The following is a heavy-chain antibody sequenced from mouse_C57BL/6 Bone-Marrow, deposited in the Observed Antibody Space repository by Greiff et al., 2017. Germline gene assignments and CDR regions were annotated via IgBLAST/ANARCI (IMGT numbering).Heavy chain of an antibody. J-gene: IGHJ1*03. V-gene: IGHV1-19*01. CDR1: GYTFTDYY. Sequence: EVQLQQSGPVLVKPGASVKMSCKASGYTFTDYYMNWVKQSHGKSLEWIGVINPYNGGTSYNQKFKGKATLTVDTSSSTAYMELNSLTSEDSAGYYCAANWDWYFEVWGTGTTVTVSS. CDR2: INPYNGGT. CDR3: AANWDWYFEV. D-gene: IGHD4-1*01.